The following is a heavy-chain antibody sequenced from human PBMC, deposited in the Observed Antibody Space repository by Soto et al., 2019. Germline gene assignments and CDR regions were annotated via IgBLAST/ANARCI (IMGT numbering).Heavy chain of an antibody. CDR2: IYWDDDK. D-gene: IGHD1-1*01. V-gene: IGHV2-5*02. J-gene: IGHJ4*02. CDR3: AHRQLYNGAWNEATFDY. Sequence: SGPTLVNPTQTLTLTCTFSGFSLTTRPVGVGWIRQPPGQALEWVALIYWDDDKRYNPSLKTRVTITKDTSKNQVVLTMTNMDPVDTATYYCAHRQLYNGAWNEATFDYWGQGALVTVSP. CDR1: GFSLTTRPVG.